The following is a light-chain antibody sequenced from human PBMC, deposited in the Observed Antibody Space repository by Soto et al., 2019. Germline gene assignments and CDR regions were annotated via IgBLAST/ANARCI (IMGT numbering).Light chain of an antibody. CDR3: QHYGSPSWT. J-gene: IGKJ1*01. Sequence: DIVLTQSPAPLSLSPGERATLSCRASQNIGRYLAWYHQKPGQAPRLLIYDASNRATGIPARFSSSGSGTDCTLTINSLAPEDVAVYYCQHYGSPSWTFGQGTKVDIK. V-gene: IGKV3-11*01. CDR2: DAS. CDR1: QNIGRY.